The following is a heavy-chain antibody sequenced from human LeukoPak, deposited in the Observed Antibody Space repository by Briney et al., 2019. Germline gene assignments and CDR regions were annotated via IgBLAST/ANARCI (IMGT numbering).Heavy chain of an antibody. Sequence: PGGSLRLSCAASGFTVSSNYMSWVRQAPGKGLEWVSVIYSGGSTYYADSVKGRFTISRDNSKNTLYLQMNSLRAEDTAVYYCARDGRGAAAGTWGYYFDYWGQGTLVTVSS. CDR1: GFTVSSNY. J-gene: IGHJ4*02. CDR3: ARDGRGAAAGTWGYYFDY. V-gene: IGHV3-53*01. CDR2: IYSGGST. D-gene: IGHD6-13*01.